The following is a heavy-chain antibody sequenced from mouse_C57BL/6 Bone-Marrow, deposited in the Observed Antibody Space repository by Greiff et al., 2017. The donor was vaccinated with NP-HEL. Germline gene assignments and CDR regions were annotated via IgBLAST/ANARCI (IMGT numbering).Heavy chain of an antibody. CDR3: ARSLFITTVVTFDY. D-gene: IGHD1-1*01. CDR2: ISSGGSYT. CDR1: GFTFSSYG. Sequence: EVQGVESGGDLVKPGGSLKLSCAASGFTFSSYGMSWVRQTPDKRLEWVATISSGGSYTYYPDSVKGRFTISRDNAKNTLYLQMSSLKSEDTAMYYCARSLFITTVVTFDYWGQGTTLTVSS. V-gene: IGHV5-6*01. J-gene: IGHJ2*01.